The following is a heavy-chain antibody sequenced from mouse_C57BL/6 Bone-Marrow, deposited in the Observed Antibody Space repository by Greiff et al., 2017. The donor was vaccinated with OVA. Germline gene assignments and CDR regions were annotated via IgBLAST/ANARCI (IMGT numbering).Heavy chain of an antibody. CDR2: IRLKSDNYAT. Sequence: EVMLVESGGGLVQPGGSMKLSCVASGFTFSNYWMNWVRQSPEKGLEWVAQIRLKSDNYATHYAESVKGRFTISRDDSKSSVYLQMNNLRAEDTGIYYCTGITTVVATRFDYWGQGTTLTVSS. J-gene: IGHJ2*01. CDR3: TGITTVVATRFDY. CDR1: GFTFSNYW. V-gene: IGHV6-3*01. D-gene: IGHD1-1*01.